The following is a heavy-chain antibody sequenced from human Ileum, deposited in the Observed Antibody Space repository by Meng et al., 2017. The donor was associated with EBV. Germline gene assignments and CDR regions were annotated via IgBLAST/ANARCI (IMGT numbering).Heavy chain of an antibody. CDR1: CGFFFGYY. V-gene: IGHV4-34*01. CDR3: ARGRGYGDYGSLY. J-gene: IGHJ4*02. D-gene: IGHD4-17*01. CDR2: INHSGST. Sequence: QVPVQQLCVGLVNASETLSLPCAAYCGFFFGYYWSWIRQPPGKGLEWIGEINHSGSTNYNPSLKSRVTISVDTSKNQFSLKLSSVTAADTAVYYCARGRGYGDYGSLYWGQGTLVTVSS.